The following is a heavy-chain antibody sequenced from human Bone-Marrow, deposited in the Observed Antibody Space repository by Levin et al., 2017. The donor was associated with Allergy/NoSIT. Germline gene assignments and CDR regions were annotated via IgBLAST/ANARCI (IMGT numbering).Heavy chain of an antibody. CDR2: ISSSGSTI. D-gene: IGHD4-17*01. J-gene: IGHJ3*02. Sequence: PGGSLRLSCAASGFTFSSYEMNWVRQAPGKGLEWVSYISSSGSTIYYADSVKGRFTISRDNAKNSLYLQMNSLRAEDTAVYYCARRAYGEYAFDIWGQGTMVTVSS. CDR3: ARRAYGEYAFDI. V-gene: IGHV3-48*03. CDR1: GFTFSSYE.